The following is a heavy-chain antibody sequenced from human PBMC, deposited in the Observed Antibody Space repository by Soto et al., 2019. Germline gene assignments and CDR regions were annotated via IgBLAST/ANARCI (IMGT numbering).Heavy chain of an antibody. J-gene: IGHJ6*03. CDR2: ISGSGGST. V-gene: IGHV3-23*01. CDR3: AKDGRMRPYYYTDV. Sequence: GGSLRLSCGASGFTFSSYAMSWVRQAPGKGLEWVSAISGSGGSTYSADSVKGRFTISRDNSKNTLYLQMNSLRAEDTAVYYCAKDGRMRPYYYTDVWGKGTTVTVSS. CDR1: GFTFSSYA.